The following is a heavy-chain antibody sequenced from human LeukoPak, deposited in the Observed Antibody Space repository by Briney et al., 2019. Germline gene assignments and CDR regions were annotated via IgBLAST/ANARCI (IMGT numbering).Heavy chain of an antibody. CDR3: ARVVGATLQLVWFDP. J-gene: IGHJ5*02. CDR1: GYTFTSYG. V-gene: IGHV1-18*01. Sequence: ASVKVSCKASGYTFTSYGISWVRQAPGQGLEWMGWISAYNGNTNYAQKLQGRVTMTTDTSTSTAYVELRSLRSDDTAVYYCARVVGATLQLVWFDPWGQGTLVTVSS. CDR2: ISAYNGNT. D-gene: IGHD1-26*01.